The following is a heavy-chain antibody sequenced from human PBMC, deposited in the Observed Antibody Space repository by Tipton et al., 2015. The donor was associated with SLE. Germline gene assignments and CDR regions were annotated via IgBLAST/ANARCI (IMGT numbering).Heavy chain of an antibody. Sequence: SLRLSCAASGFTFSSYWMSWVRQAPGKGLEWVANIKQDGSEKYYVDSVKGRFTISRDNAKNSLYLQMNSLRAEDTAVYYCARGLAGGYYYYGMDVWGQGSTVTVSS. CDR2: IKQDGSEK. CDR1: GFTFSSYW. V-gene: IGHV3-7*04. CDR3: ARGLAGGYYYYGMDV. D-gene: IGHD6-19*01. J-gene: IGHJ6*02.